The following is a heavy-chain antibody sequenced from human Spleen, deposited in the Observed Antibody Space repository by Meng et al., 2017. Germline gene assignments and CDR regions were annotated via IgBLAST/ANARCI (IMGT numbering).Heavy chain of an antibody. J-gene: IGHJ4*02. D-gene: IGHD4-11*01. CDR2: INHSGST. V-gene: IGHV4-34*01. CDR1: GGSFSDYY. Sequence: QVELKRWGRGLLTPSETLSLTCFVAGGSFSDYYWSWIRQPPGKGLEWIGEINHSGSTNYNPSLESRATISVDTSQNNLSLKLSSVTAADSAVYYCARGPTTMAHDFDYWGQGTLVTVSS. CDR3: ARGPTTMAHDFDY.